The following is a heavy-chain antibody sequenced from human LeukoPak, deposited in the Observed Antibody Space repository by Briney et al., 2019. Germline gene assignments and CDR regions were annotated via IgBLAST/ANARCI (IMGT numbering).Heavy chain of an antibody. CDR1: GFTFSSYA. J-gene: IGHJ4*02. Sequence: GGSLRLSCAASGFTFSSYAMSWVRQAPGKGLEWVSAISGSGGSTYYADSVKGRFTISRDNSKNTLYLQMNSLRAEDTAVHYCAKAGSLTSIYYFDYWGQGTLVTVSS. CDR3: AKAGSLTSIYYFDY. V-gene: IGHV3-23*01. D-gene: IGHD3-10*01. CDR2: ISGSGGST.